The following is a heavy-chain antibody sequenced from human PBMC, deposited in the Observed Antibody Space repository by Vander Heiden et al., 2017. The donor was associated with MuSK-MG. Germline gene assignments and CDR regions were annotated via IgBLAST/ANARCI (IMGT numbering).Heavy chain of an antibody. CDR2: ISSSSSTI. CDR3: ARDKGSGGYYDSSGYDAFDI. J-gene: IGHJ3*02. CDR1: GFTFSSYS. D-gene: IGHD3-22*01. Sequence: EVQLVESGGGLVQPGGSLRLSCAASGFTFSSYSMNWVRQAPGKGLEWVSYISSSSSTIYYADSVKGRFTISRDNAKNSLYLQMNSLRDEDTAVYYCARDKGSGGYYDSSGYDAFDIWGQGTMVTVSS. V-gene: IGHV3-48*02.